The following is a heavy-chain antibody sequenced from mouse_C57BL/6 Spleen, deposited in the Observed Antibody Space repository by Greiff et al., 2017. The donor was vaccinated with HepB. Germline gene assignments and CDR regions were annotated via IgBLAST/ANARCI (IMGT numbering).Heavy chain of an antibody. V-gene: IGHV1-50*01. Sequence: QVQLQQPGAELVKPGASVKLSCKASGYTFTSYWMQWVQQRPGQGLEWIGEIDPSDSYPNYNQKFKSKATLTVDNPSSTAYMQLSSLTSEDSAVYYCAWALRYHYGSSYGFLDYWGQGTTLTVSS. D-gene: IGHD1-1*01. CDR3: AWALRYHYGSSYGFLDY. CDR2: IDPSDSYP. CDR1: GYTFTSYW. J-gene: IGHJ2*01.